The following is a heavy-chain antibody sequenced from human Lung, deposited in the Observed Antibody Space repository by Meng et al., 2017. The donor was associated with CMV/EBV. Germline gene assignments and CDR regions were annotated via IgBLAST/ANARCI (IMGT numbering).Heavy chain of an antibody. CDR3: ARRRGGSSWGDFDY. V-gene: IGHV1-8*01. CDR2: MNPNSGNT. J-gene: IGHJ4*02. D-gene: IGHD6-6*01. Sequence: ASVXVSCKASGYTFTSYDINWVRQATGQGLEWMGWMNPNSGNTGYAQNFQGRVTMTRNTSISTAYMELSGLRSEDTAVYYCARRRGGSSWGDFDYWGQGTLVTVSS. CDR1: GYTFTSYD.